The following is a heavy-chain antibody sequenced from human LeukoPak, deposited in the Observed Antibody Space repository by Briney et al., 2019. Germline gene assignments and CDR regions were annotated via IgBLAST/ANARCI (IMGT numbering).Heavy chain of an antibody. CDR1: GFTVSSNF. CDR3: ARIAVAEAGAFDI. J-gene: IGHJ3*02. D-gene: IGHD6-19*01. CDR2: IYSGGST. Sequence: GGSLRLSCAASGFTVSSNFMSWVRQAPGKGLEWVAVIYSGGSTYYADSVKGRFTISRDNSKNTLYLQMNSLRAEDTAVYYCARIAVAEAGAFDIWGQGTMVTVSS. V-gene: IGHV3-53*01.